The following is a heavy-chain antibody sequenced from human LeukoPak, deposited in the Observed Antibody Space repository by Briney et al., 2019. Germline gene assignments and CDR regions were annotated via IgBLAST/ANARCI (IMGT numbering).Heavy chain of an antibody. V-gene: IGHV4-61*09. CDR2: INHSGST. CDR3: ARQRYSSGWRVDY. Sequence: PSQTLSLTCTVSGGSISSGSYYWSWIRQPAGKGLEWIGEINHSGSTNYNPSLKSRVTISVDTSKNQFSLKLSSVTAADTAVYYCARQRYSSGWRVDYWGQGTLVTVSS. J-gene: IGHJ4*02. D-gene: IGHD6-19*01. CDR1: GGSISSGSYY.